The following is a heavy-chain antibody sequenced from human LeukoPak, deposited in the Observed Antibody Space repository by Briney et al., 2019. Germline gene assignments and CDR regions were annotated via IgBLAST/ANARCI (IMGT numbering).Heavy chain of an antibody. CDR3: ARGGSEVTATSYYFDY. V-gene: IGHV1-46*01. Sequence: GASVKVSCKASGYTFTSYYMHWVRQAPGQGLEWMGIINPSGGSTSYAQKFQGRVTMNRDTSTSTVYMELSSLRSEDTAVYYCARGGSEVTATSYYFDYWGQGTLVTVSS. J-gene: IGHJ4*02. D-gene: IGHD2-21*02. CDR2: INPSGGST. CDR1: GYTFTSYY.